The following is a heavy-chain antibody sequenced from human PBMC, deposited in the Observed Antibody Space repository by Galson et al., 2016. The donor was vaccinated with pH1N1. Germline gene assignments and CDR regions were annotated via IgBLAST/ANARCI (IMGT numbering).Heavy chain of an antibody. CDR1: GFTFSSWH. V-gene: IGHV3-48*04. Sequence: SLRLSCAASGFTFSSWHMDWVRQAPGEGLEWISFITYTSATIYYADSVKGRFTVSRDNAKNSLYLQMNSLRAEDTAVFSCARPVNDDGYRRGAFDLWGQGTMVTVSP. D-gene: IGHD5-24*01. J-gene: IGHJ3*01. CDR3: ARPVNDDGYRRGAFDL. CDR2: ITYTSATI.